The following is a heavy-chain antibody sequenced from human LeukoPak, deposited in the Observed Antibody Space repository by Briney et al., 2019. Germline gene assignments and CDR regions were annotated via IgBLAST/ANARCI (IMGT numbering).Heavy chain of an antibody. CDR1: GFTFNIYS. Sequence: GGSLRLSCAASGFTFNIYSMNWVRQAPGKGLEWVSRITSSSHYIYYADSVKGRFTISRDNAKNSLYLQMNSLRAEDTAVYYCAELGITMIGGVWGKGTTVTISS. CDR2: ITSSSHYI. CDR3: AELGITMIGGV. J-gene: IGHJ6*04. D-gene: IGHD3-10*02. V-gene: IGHV3-21*01.